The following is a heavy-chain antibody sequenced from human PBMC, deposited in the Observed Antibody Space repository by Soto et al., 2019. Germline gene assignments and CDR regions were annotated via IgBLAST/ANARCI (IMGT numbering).Heavy chain of an antibody. CDR2: INPNSGGT. D-gene: IGHD3-22*01. Sequence: ASVKVSCKASGYTFTGYYMHWVRQAPGQGLEWMGWINPNSGGTNYAQKFQGWVTISADTSNNQFSLRLNSVTAADTAVYYCARQHYYDSSGYYTWNWGQGTLVTVSS. CDR1: GYTFTGYY. V-gene: IGHV1-2*04. J-gene: IGHJ4*02. CDR3: ARQHYYDSSGYYTWN.